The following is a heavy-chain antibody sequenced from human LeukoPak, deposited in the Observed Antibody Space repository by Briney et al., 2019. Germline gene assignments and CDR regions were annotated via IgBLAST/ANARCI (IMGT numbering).Heavy chain of an antibody. CDR1: GYTFTSYA. CDR3: ARVREGGLLWFGELAGEWMDV. Sequence: GASVKVSCKASGYTFTSYAIHWVRQAPGQRLEWMGWINAGNGNTKYSQKFQGRVTITRDTSASTAYMELSSLRSEDTAVYYCARVREGGLLWFGELAGEWMDVWGQGTTVTVSS. CDR2: INAGNGNT. J-gene: IGHJ6*02. D-gene: IGHD3-10*01. V-gene: IGHV1-3*01.